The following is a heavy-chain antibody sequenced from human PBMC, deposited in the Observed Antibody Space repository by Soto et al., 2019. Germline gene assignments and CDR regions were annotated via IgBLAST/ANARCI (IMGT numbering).Heavy chain of an antibody. Sequence: GASVKVSCKASGYTFTSYAMHWVRQAPGQRLEWMGWINAGNGNTKYSQKFQGRVTITRDTSASTAYMELSSLRSEDTAVYYCARGEGQQLAHTLDWFDPWGKGTLVTVS. CDR2: INAGNGNT. J-gene: IGHJ5*02. CDR3: ARGEGQQLAHTLDWFDP. CDR1: GYTFTSYA. D-gene: IGHD6-13*01. V-gene: IGHV1-3*01.